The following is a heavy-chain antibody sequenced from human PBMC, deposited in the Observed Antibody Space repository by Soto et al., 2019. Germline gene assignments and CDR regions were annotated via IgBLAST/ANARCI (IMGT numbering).Heavy chain of an antibody. V-gene: IGHV4-39*01. Sequence: SEPLSLTCTVSGGSISSSSYYWGWIRQPPGKGLEWIGSIYYSGSTYYNPSLKSRVTISVDTSKNQFSLKLSSVTAADTAVYYCARGGYSSSSHYYYYDGMDVGGQGTTFT. J-gene: IGHJ6*02. CDR3: ARGGYSSSSHYYYYDGMDV. CDR1: GGSISSSSYY. CDR2: IYYSGST. D-gene: IGHD6-6*01.